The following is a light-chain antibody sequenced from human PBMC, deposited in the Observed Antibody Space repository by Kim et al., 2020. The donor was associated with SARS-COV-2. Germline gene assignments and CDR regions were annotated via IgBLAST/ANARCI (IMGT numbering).Light chain of an antibody. CDR3: QQYNKWPGT. Sequence: LSPGERTSLSCRASQSVTSKLAWYQQKPGQAPRLLMFGASTRATGVPARFSGSGSGTDFTLTISSLQSEDFAVYYCQQYNKWPGTFGQGTKVDIK. CDR1: QSVTSK. V-gene: IGKV3-15*01. CDR2: GAS. J-gene: IGKJ1*01.